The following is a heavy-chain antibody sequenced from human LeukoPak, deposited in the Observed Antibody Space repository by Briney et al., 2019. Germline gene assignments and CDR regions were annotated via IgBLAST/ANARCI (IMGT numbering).Heavy chain of an antibody. V-gene: IGHV4-30-2*01. CDR2: IYHSGST. Sequence: SETLSLTCTVSGGSISSGGYYWSWIRQPPGKGLEWIGYIYHSGSTYYNPSLKSRVTISVDRSKNQFSLKLSSVTAADTAVYYCARAKDAFDIWGQGTMVTVSS. J-gene: IGHJ3*02. CDR1: GGSISSGGYY. CDR3: ARAKDAFDI.